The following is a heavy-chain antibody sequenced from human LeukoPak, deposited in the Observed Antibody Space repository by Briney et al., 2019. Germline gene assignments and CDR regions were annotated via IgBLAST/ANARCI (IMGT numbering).Heavy chain of an antibody. D-gene: IGHD6-19*01. Sequence: SETLSLTCTVSDGSIITNNYYWGWIRQPPGKGLEWIGSIYYSGSTYYNPSLKSRVTISVDTSKNQFSLKLSSVTAADTAVYYCARDVFGAYSSGWYYFDYWGQGTLVIVSS. CDR1: DGSIITNNYY. J-gene: IGHJ4*02. CDR3: ARDVFGAYSSGWYYFDY. CDR2: IYYSGST. V-gene: IGHV4-39*07.